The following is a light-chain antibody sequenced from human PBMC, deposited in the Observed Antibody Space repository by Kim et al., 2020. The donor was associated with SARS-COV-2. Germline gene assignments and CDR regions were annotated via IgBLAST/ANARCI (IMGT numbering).Light chain of an antibody. CDR2: VAS. CDR3: LQRNDYPRT. Sequence: DIQMTQSPSAMSASVRDRVTITCRVSQGISNYLAWYQQKPGKVPKRLIYVASSLQSGVPSRFSGSGSGTEFTLTISSLQPEDFATYYCLQRNDYPRTFGRGTKVDIK. V-gene: IGKV1-17*03. CDR1: QGISNY. J-gene: IGKJ1*01.